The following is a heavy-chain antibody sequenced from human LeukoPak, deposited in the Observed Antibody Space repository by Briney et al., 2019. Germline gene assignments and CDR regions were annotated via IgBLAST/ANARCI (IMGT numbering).Heavy chain of an antibody. D-gene: IGHD6-19*01. CDR3: AKVPITRYSSGNFDY. V-gene: IGHV3-23*01. Sequence: GGSLRLSWAASGFTFSSYAMSWVRQAPGKGLEWVSAISGSGGSTYYADSVKGRFTISRDNSKNTLYLQMNSLRAEDTAVYYCAKVPITRYSSGNFDYWGQGTLVTVSS. CDR2: ISGSGGST. CDR1: GFTFSSYA. J-gene: IGHJ4*02.